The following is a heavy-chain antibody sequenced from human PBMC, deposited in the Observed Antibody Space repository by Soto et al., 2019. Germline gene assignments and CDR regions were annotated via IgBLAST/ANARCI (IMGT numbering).Heavy chain of an antibody. J-gene: IGHJ4*02. CDR2: IRSKANNYAT. D-gene: IGHD4-17*01. CDR1: GFTFSGSA. V-gene: IGHV3-73*01. Sequence: EVQLVESGGGLVQPGDSLKLSCAVSGFTFSGSAMHWVRQASGKGLEWVGRIRSKANNYATAYAASVKGRFTISRDDSKNTAYLQMNSLKSEDTAVYYCTRGYGDYVRDYWGQGTLVTVSS. CDR3: TRGYGDYVRDY.